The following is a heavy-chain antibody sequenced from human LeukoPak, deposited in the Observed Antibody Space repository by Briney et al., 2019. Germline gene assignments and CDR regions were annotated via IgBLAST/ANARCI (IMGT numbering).Heavy chain of an antibody. Sequence: GSLRLSCAASGFTFSSSAMSWVRQAPGKGLEWVSAISNNGGYTYYADSVQGRFTISRDNSKSTLCLQMNSLRAEDTAVYYCAKASGYSSSWYVDYWGQGTLVTVSS. CDR2: ISNNGGYT. D-gene: IGHD6-13*01. J-gene: IGHJ4*02. CDR1: GFTFSSSA. CDR3: AKASGYSSSWYVDY. V-gene: IGHV3-23*01.